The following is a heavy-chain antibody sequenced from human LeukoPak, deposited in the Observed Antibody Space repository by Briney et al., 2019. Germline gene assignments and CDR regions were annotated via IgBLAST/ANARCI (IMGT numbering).Heavy chain of an antibody. Sequence: GGSLRLSCAASGFTFSSYAMSWVRQAPGKGLEWVAVIWYDGSNKYYADSVKGRFTISRDNSKNTLYLQMDSLRAEDTAVYYRAREARIAVAGTLDYWGQGTLVTVSS. J-gene: IGHJ4*02. CDR2: IWYDGSNK. CDR1: GFTFSSYA. D-gene: IGHD6-19*01. V-gene: IGHV3-33*08. CDR3: AREARIAVAGTLDY.